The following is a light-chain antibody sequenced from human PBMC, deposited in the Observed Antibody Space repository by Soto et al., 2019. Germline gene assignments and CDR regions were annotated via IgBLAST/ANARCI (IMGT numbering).Light chain of an antibody. V-gene: IGLV2-14*03. Sequence: QSVLTQPPSAFGSPGQSINISCTGTSSDVGGYNYVSWYQHHPGKAPKLIIYDVSNRPSGVSNPFSGSKSGNTASLTISGLQPEDEADYYCSSYTTSNTRQIVFGTGTKVTVL. CDR1: SSDVGGYNY. J-gene: IGLJ1*01. CDR2: DVS. CDR3: SSYTTSNTRQIV.